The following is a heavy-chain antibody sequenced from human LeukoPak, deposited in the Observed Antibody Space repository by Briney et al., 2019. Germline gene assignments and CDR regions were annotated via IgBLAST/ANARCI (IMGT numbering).Heavy chain of an antibody. D-gene: IGHD3-10*01. CDR3: AKDYWFGELHGAFDI. J-gene: IGHJ3*02. Sequence: PGRSLRLSCAASGFTFDDYAMHWVRQAPGKGLEWVSGISWNSGSIGYADSVKGRFTISRDNAKNSLYLQMNSLRAEDTALYYCAKDYWFGELHGAFDIWGQGTMVTVSS. V-gene: IGHV3-9*01. CDR1: GFTFDDYA. CDR2: ISWNSGSI.